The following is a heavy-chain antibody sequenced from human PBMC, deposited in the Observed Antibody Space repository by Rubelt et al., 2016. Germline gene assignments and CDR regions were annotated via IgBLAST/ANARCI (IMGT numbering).Heavy chain of an antibody. V-gene: IGHV3-13*01. CDR3: AKQATVTTFLDY. J-gene: IGHJ4*02. Sequence: GKGLEWVSAIGTAGDTYYPGSVKGRFTISRDNSKNTLYLQMNSLRAEDTAVYYCAKQATVTTFLDYWGQGTLVTVSS. CDR2: IGTAGDT. D-gene: IGHD4-17*01.